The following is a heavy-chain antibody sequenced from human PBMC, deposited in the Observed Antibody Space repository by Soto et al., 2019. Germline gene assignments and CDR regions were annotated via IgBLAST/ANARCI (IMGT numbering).Heavy chain of an antibody. D-gene: IGHD1-26*01. CDR2: INTGGSPA. CDR3: ATGGIYYET. J-gene: IGHJ5*02. V-gene: IGHV3-11*01. Sequence: GGSLRLSCTVSEFAFRHNYLTWIRQAPGKGLEWLSYINTGGSPAYYADSVKGRFTISTDIAKKSLYLQMDSLRADDTGVYYCATGGIYYETWGQGTLVTVSS. CDR1: EFAFRHNY.